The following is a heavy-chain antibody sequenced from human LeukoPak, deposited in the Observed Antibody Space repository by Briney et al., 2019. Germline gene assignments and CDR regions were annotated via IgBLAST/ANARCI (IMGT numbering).Heavy chain of an antibody. V-gene: IGHV1-18*01. D-gene: IGHD2-2*02. CDR3: ARAGLGYCSSTSCYIQAQYGDY. CDR1: GYTFTSYG. CDR2: ISAYNGNT. Sequence: EASVKVSCKASGYTFTSYGISWVRQAPGQGLEWMGWISAYNGNTNYAQKLQGRVTMTTDPSTSTAYMELRSLRSDDTAVYYCARAGLGYCSSTSCYIQAQYGDYWGQGTLVTVSS. J-gene: IGHJ4*02.